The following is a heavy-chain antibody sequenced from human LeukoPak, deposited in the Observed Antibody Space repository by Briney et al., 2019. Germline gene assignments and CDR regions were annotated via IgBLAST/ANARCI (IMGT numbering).Heavy chain of an antibody. Sequence: GGSLRLSCAASGFTLSDYYMSWIRQAPGKGLEWVSYIGPSGSTMYYAGSVKGRFTISRDNAKNSLYLQMNSLRAEDTAVYYCARSRYCSSTSCYYDDYYYYYMDVWGKGTTVTVSS. CDR3: ARSRYCSSTSCYYDDYYYYYMDV. J-gene: IGHJ6*03. V-gene: IGHV3-11*04. CDR1: GFTLSDYY. CDR2: IGPSGSTM. D-gene: IGHD2-2*01.